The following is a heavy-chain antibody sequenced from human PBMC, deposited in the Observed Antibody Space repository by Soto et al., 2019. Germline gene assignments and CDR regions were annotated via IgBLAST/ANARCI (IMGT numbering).Heavy chain of an antibody. CDR3: AKKDPSVGEYYDFWSGYFGMDV. CDR1: GFSFSNYA. V-gene: IGHV3-30*18. D-gene: IGHD3-3*01. CDR2: ISYDGSNK. Sequence: PGGALRLSCSASGFSFSNYAIHWVRQAPGKGLEWVAVISYDGSNKYYADSVKGRFTISRDNSKNTLYLQMNSLRAEDTAVYYCAKKDPSVGEYYDFWSGYFGMDVWGQGTTVTVSS. J-gene: IGHJ6*02.